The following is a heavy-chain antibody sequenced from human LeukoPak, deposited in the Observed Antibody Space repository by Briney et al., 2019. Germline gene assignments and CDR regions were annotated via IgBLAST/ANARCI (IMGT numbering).Heavy chain of an antibody. Sequence: ASVKVSCKASGYTFTGYYMHWVRQAPGQGLEWMGWINPNSGGTNYAQKFQGRVTMTRDMSTSTVYMELSSLRSEDTAVYYCARGDRAEGGYFDLWGRGTLVTVSS. CDR2: INPNSGGT. D-gene: IGHD1-14*01. J-gene: IGHJ2*01. V-gene: IGHV1-2*02. CDR3: ARGDRAEGGYFDL. CDR1: GYTFTGYY.